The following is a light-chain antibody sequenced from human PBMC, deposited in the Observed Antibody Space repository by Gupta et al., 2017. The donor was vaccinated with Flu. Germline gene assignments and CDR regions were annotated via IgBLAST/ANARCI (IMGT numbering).Light chain of an antibody. CDR3: NSYTTTDTPAV. CDR2: AVN. Sequence: ITISCTGSRDNIGSYDYVSWYQHHPGKAPKLIVYAVNRRPSGVSDRFSGSKSGYTAFLTIYGLQPEDEAHYYCNSYTTTDTPAVFGGGTRLTVL. J-gene: IGLJ3*02. CDR1: RDNIGSYDY. V-gene: IGLV2-14*01.